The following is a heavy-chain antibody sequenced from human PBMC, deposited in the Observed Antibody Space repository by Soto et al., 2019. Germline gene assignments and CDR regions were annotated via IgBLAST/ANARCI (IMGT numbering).Heavy chain of an antibody. CDR3: ARGVTTHINWFDP. CDR1: GFTFGPFW. D-gene: IGHD4-17*01. CDR2: INSDGSTI. J-gene: IGHJ5*02. Sequence: GGSLRLSCAASGFTFGPFWMHWVRQAPGKGLVWLSHINSDGSTIVYADSVKGRFTISRDNAKNKLYLQMNSLRAEDTAVYYCARGVTTHINWFDPWGQGTLVTVSS. V-gene: IGHV3-74*01.